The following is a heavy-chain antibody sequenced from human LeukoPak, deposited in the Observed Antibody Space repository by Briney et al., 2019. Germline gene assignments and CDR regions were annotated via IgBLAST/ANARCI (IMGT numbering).Heavy chain of an antibody. D-gene: IGHD5-18*01. V-gene: IGHV3-73*01. CDR2: IRGKANSYAT. CDR3: AKDAHAIQLWLTLGFDY. CDR1: GFTFSGSA. J-gene: IGHJ4*02. Sequence: QPGGSLRLSCAASGFTFSGSAMHWVRQASGKGLEWVGRIRGKANSYATAYAASVKGRFTISRDDSKNTAYLQMNSLKTEDTAVYYCAKDAHAIQLWLTLGFDYWGQGTLVTVSS.